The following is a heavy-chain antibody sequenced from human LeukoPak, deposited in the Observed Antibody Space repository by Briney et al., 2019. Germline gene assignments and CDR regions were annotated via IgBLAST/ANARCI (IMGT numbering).Heavy chain of an antibody. CDR2: IYYSGTT. J-gene: IGHJ4*02. CDR1: GGSINSYY. V-gene: IGHV4-59*01. D-gene: IGHD4/OR15-4a*01. CDR3: ARYGASVRGFDS. Sequence: SETLSLTCTVSGGSINSYYWSWIRQPPGLGLEGFGYIYYSGTTYYQPSLKSRVTISVDTSKKQFSLKLSSVTAADTAVYYCARYGASVRGFDSWGQGTLVTVSS.